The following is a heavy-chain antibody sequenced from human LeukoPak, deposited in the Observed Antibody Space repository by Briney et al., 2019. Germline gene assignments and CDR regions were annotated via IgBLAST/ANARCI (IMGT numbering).Heavy chain of an antibody. CDR2: IIPIFGTA. Sequence: SVKVSCKASGYTFTSYAMNWVRQAPGQGLEWMGGIIPIFGTANYAQKFQGRVTITADKATSTAYMELSSLRSEDTAVYYCASSYYYDSSGYPYAFDIWGQGTMVTVSS. J-gene: IGHJ3*02. CDR1: GYTFTSYA. D-gene: IGHD3-22*01. CDR3: ASSYYYDSSGYPYAFDI. V-gene: IGHV1-69*06.